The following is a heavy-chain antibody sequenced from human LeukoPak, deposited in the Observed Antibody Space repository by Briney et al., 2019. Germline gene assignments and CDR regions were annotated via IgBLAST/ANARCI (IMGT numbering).Heavy chain of an antibody. CDR1: GYTFTSYG. V-gene: IGHV1-18*01. J-gene: IGHJ4*02. CDR2: ISAYNGNT. CDR3: ARDLSLICSSSSGREGY. D-gene: IGHD6-6*01. Sequence: ASVKVSCKASGYTFTSYGISWVRQAPGRGLEWMGWISAYNGNTNYAQKLQGRVTMTTDTSTSTAYMELRSLRSDDTAVYYCARDLSLICSSSSGREGYWGQGTLVTVSS.